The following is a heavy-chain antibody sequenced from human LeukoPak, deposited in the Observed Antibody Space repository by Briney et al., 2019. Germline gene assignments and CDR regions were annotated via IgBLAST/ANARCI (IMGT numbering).Heavy chain of an antibody. CDR3: AGGIVVVPAAPFDP. J-gene: IGHJ5*02. CDR2: INPNSGGT. D-gene: IGHD2-2*01. CDR1: GYTFTGYY. V-gene: IGHV1-2*02. Sequence: GASVKVSCEASGYTFTGYYMHWVRQAPGQGLEWMGWINPNSGGTNYAQKFQGRVTMTRDTSISTAYMELSRLRSDDTAVYYCAGGIVVVPAAPFDPWGQGTLVTVSS.